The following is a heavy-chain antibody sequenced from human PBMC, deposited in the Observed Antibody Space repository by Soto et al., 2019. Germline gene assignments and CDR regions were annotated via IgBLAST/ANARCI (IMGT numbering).Heavy chain of an antibody. V-gene: IGHV3-74*01. CDR2: INSDGSST. J-gene: IGHJ4*02. Sequence: EVQLVESGGGLVQPGGSLRLSCAASGFTFSSYWLHWVRQDPGKGLVWVSRINSDGSSTSYADSVKGRFTISRDNGKNTLYLQMNSLRVEDTPLYYCARSVYSSDHFDFWGQGTLVTVSS. CDR1: GFTFSSYW. CDR3: ARSVYSSDHFDF. D-gene: IGHD3-22*01.